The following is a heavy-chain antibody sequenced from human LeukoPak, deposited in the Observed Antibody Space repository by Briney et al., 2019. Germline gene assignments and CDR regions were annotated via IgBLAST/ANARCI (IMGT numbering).Heavy chain of an antibody. D-gene: IGHD6-13*01. CDR1: GFTFSSYS. CDR3: ARGYSSSWWVFDY. Sequence: KPGGSLRLSCAASGFTFSSYSINWVRQAPGKGLEWVSSISSSSSYIYYADSVKGRFTISRDNAKNSLYLQMNSLRAEDTAVYYCARGYSSSWWVFDYWGQGTLVTVSS. CDR2: ISSSSSYI. V-gene: IGHV3-21*01. J-gene: IGHJ4*02.